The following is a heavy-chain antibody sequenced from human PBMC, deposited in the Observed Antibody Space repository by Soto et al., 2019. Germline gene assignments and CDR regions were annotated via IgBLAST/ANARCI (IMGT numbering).Heavy chain of an antibody. CDR3: ARAMITFGGVIALPLHFDY. V-gene: IGHV4-38-2*01. CDR1: GDSISSGYY. Sequence: KPSETLSLTCAVSGDSISSGYYWAWIRRPPGKGLEWIGSIYHSGSTNYNPSLKSRVTISVDTSKNQFSLKLSSVTAADTAVYYCARAMITFGGVIALPLHFDYWGQGTLVTVSS. J-gene: IGHJ4*02. D-gene: IGHD3-16*02. CDR2: IYHSGST.